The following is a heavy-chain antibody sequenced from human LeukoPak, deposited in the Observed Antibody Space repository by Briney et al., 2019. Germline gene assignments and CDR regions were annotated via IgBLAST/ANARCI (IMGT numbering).Heavy chain of an antibody. CDR1: GGSISSYF. J-gene: IGHJ4*02. CDR3: ARGSNDYGEYVAF. Sequence: SETLSLTCSVSGGSISSYFWYWIRQPPGKGLEWIGYVFCSGSANYNPSLKSRVTISVDTSKNQFSLNLSSVTAADTAVYYCARGSNDYGEYVAFWGQGTLVTVSS. D-gene: IGHD4-17*01. V-gene: IGHV4-59*01. CDR2: VFCSGSA.